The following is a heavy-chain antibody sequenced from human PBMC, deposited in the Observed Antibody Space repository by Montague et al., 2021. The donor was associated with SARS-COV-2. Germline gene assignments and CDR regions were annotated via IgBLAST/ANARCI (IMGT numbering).Heavy chain of an antibody. CDR1: GFSLSTSGMC. Sequence: PALVKPTQTLTQTCTFSGFSLSTSGMCVSWIRQPPGKALEWLARIDWDDDKYYSTSLKTRLTISKDTSKNQVVLTMTNMDPVDTATYYCAREYYYDSSGYYGYAFDIWGQGTMVTVSS. D-gene: IGHD3-22*01. CDR2: IDWDDDK. CDR3: AREYYYDSSGYYGYAFDI. J-gene: IGHJ3*02. V-gene: IGHV2-70*11.